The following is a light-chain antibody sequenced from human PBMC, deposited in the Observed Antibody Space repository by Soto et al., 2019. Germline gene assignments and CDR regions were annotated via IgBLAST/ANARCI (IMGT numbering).Light chain of an antibody. CDR3: QQYETFSGT. J-gene: IGKJ1*01. CDR1: QTASGW. V-gene: IGKV1-5*01. Sequence: DIQMTQSPSTLSGSVGDRVTITCRASQTASGWLAWYQQKPGEAPKLLIYDASALPRGVPSRFSGSGSGTKFTLTIASLQPDDFATYYCQQYETFSGTFGPGTKVDIK. CDR2: DAS.